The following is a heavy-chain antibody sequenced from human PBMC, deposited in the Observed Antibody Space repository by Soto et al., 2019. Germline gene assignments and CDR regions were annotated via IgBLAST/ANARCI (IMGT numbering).Heavy chain of an antibody. CDR3: ARGPGVVSFDY. V-gene: IGHV4-59*01. D-gene: IGHD2-15*01. CDR2: IYYSGST. J-gene: IGHJ4*02. CDR1: GGSISSYY. Sequence: SETLSLTCTVSGGSISSYYWSWIRQPPGKGLEWIGYIYYSGSTNYNPSLKSRVTISVDTSKNQFSLKLSSVTAADTAVYYCARGPGVVSFDYWGQGTLVTVSS.